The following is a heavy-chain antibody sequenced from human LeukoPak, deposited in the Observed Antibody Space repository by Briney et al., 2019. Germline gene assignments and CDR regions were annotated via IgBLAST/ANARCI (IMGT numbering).Heavy chain of an antibody. CDR1: GYSISSGYY. D-gene: IGHD3-10*01. CDR2: IYHSGST. J-gene: IGHJ5*02. Sequence: SETLSLTCTVSGYSISSGYYWGWIRQPPGKGLEWIGIIYHSGSTYYNPSLKSRVTMSIDTSTNQLSLKLSSVTAADTAVYYCARDSGTTGEVKFDPWGQGTLVTVSS. CDR3: ARDSGTTGEVKFDP. V-gene: IGHV4-38-2*02.